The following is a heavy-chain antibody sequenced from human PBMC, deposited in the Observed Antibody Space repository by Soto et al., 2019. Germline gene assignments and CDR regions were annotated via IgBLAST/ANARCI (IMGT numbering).Heavy chain of an antibody. D-gene: IGHD5-12*01. J-gene: IGHJ4*01. CDR2: IIPIIGTR. V-gene: IGHV1-69*12. CDR1: GGTFSIYA. Sequence: QVQLVQSGAEVKKPGSSVKVSCKASGGTFSIYAVSWVRQAPGQGLEWMGGIIPIIGTRNYAQRFQGRITITGGESTSTAYMELSSLKSEDTAVYYCARDLGSGYDPGDYWGHGTLVTVSS. CDR3: ARDLGSGYDPGDY.